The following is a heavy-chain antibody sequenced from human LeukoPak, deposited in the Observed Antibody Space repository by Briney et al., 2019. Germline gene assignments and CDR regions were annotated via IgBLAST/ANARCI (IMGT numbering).Heavy chain of an antibody. Sequence: ASVKLSCKASGYTFTSYDINWVRQATGQGLEWMGWMNPNSGNTGYAQKFQGRVTMTRNTSISTAYMELSSLRSEDTAVYYCARVEWEYCSSTSCYPVIDYWGQGTLVTVSS. CDR1: GYTFTSYD. J-gene: IGHJ4*02. D-gene: IGHD2-2*01. CDR3: ARVEWEYCSSTSCYPVIDY. CDR2: MNPNSGNT. V-gene: IGHV1-8*01.